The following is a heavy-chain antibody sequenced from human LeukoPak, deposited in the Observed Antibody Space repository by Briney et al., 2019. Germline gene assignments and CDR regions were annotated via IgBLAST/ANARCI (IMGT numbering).Heavy chain of an antibody. CDR2: VSRSGGV. CDR1: DDSVTTSY. Sequence: SETLSLTCTVSDDSVTTSYWSWIRQSAGKELEWIGRVSRSGGVLYNSAFRSRFTLSVDTSNNQFSLAVSGVTAADTAVYYCARDRRDSGYDWNFDYWGQGTLVTVSS. J-gene: IGHJ4*02. V-gene: IGHV4-4*07. CDR3: ARDRRDSGYDWNFDY. D-gene: IGHD5-12*01.